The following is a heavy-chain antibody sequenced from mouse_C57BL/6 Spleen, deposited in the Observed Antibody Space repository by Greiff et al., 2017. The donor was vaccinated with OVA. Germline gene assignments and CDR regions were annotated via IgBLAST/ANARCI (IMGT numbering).Heavy chain of an antibody. Sequence: QVQLQQSGAELVKPGASVKLSCKASGYTFTEYTIHWVQQRSGQGLEWIGWFYPGSGSIKYNEKFKDKATLTADTSSSTVYMELSRLTSEDSAVYSGAKHEAGDIDYGYAYWGQGTLVTVSA. J-gene: IGHJ3*01. CDR3: AKHEAGDIDYGYAY. CDR2: FYPGSGSI. D-gene: IGHD2-4*01. V-gene: IGHV1-62-2*01. CDR1: GYTFTEYT.